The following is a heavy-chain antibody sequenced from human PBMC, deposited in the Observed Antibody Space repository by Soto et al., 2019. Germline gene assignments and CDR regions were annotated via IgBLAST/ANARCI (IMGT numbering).Heavy chain of an antibody. J-gene: IGHJ4*02. D-gene: IGHD5-18*01. V-gene: IGHV1-3*01. CDR1: GYTFTSYA. Sequence: QVQLVQSGAEVKKPGASVKVSCKASGYTFTSYAMHWVRQAPGQRLEWMGWINAGNGNTKYSQKFQGRVTITRDTSASTAYMELSSLRSEDTAVYYCARGLNGYLDYLDYWGQGTLVTVSS. CDR3: ARGLNGYLDYLDY. CDR2: INAGNGNT.